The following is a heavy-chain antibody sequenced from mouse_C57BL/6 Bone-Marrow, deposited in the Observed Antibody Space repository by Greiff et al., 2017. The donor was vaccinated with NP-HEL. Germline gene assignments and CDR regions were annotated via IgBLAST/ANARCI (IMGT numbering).Heavy chain of an antibody. V-gene: IGHV14-1*01. CDR3: TTPVVATDWYFDV. CDR1: GFNIKDYY. CDR2: NDPEDGDT. J-gene: IGHJ1*03. Sequence: EVQLQQSGAELVRPGASVKLSCTASGFNIKDYYMHWVKQRPEQGLEWIGRNDPEDGDTEYAPKFQGKATMTADTSSNTAHLQLSSLTSVDTAVYYCTTPVVATDWYFDVWGTGTTVTVSS. D-gene: IGHD1-1*01.